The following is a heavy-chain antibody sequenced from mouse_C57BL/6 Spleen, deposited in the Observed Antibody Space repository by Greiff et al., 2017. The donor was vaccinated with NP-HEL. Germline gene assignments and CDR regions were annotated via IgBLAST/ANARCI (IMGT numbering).Heavy chain of an antibody. CDR2: INPNNGGT. V-gene: IGHV1-26*01. CDR3: ARPYYDYIDY. D-gene: IGHD2-4*01. CDR1: GYTFTDYY. Sequence: EVQLQQSGPELVKPGASVKISCKASGYTFTDYYMNWVKQSHGKSLEWIGDINPNNGGTSYNQKFKGKATLTVDKSSSTAYMELRSLTSEDSAVYYCARPYYDYIDYWGQGTTLTVSS. J-gene: IGHJ2*01.